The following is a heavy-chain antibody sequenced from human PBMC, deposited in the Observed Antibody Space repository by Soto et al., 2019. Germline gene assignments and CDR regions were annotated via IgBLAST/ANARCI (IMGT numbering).Heavy chain of an antibody. Sequence: PGGSLRLSCAASGFTFSSYAMSWVRQAPGKGLEWVSAISGSGGSTYYADSVKGRFTISRDNSKNTLYLQMNSLRAEDTAVYYCAKGFGSSWYYYGMDVWGQGTTVTVSS. CDR3: AKGFGSSWYYYGMDV. CDR1: GFTFSSYA. J-gene: IGHJ6*02. CDR2: ISGSGGST. V-gene: IGHV3-23*01. D-gene: IGHD6-13*01.